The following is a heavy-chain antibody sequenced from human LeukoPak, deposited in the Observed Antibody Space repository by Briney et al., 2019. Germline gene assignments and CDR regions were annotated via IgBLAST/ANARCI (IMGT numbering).Heavy chain of an antibody. CDR1: GFTFSSYA. CDR3: AHGAMYQLDY. Sequence: PGGSLRLSCAASGFTFSSYAMSWVRQAPGKGLEWVSAISGSGASTYYADSVKGRFTISGDNSKNTLFLQMNSLRAEDTAVYYCAHGAMYQLDYWGQGTLVTVSS. J-gene: IGHJ4*02. V-gene: IGHV3-23*01. D-gene: IGHD2-2*01. CDR2: ISGSGAST.